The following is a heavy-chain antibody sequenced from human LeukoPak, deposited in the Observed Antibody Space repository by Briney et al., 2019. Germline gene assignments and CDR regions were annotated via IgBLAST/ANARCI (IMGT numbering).Heavy chain of an antibody. J-gene: IGHJ5*02. Sequence: SVKVSCKASGGTFSSYAISWVRQAPGQGLEWMGGIIPIFGTANYAQKFQGRVTITADKSTSTAYMELSSLRSEDTAVYYCAIADSSGWNRWWFDPWGQGTLVTVSS. CDR2: IIPIFGTA. V-gene: IGHV1-69*06. CDR3: AIADSSGWNRWWFDP. D-gene: IGHD6-19*01. CDR1: GGTFSSYA.